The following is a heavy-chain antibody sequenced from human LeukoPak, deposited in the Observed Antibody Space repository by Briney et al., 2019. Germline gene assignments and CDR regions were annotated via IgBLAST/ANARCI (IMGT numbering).Heavy chain of an antibody. Sequence: GRSLRLSCAASGFPFSSYSIHWVRQAPGQGLEWVAVISYDGSIKYCADSVKGRFTISRDNSKNTLLLQLNSLKAEGTAVYYCARDLGRSGIGVVIYWYFDLWGRGTLVTVSS. J-gene: IGHJ2*01. CDR3: ARDLGRSGIGVVIYWYFDL. CDR1: GFPFSSYS. CDR2: ISYDGSIK. V-gene: IGHV3-30-3*01. D-gene: IGHD3-22*01.